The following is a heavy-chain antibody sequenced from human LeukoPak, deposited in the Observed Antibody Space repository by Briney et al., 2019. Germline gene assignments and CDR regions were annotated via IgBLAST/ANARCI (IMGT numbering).Heavy chain of an antibody. Sequence: SETLSLTCIVSGDSISSYYWCFIRQPPGKGLEWIGSIYYSGSTYYNPSLKSRVTISVDTSKNQFSLKLSSVTAADTAVYYCARDNSVEDTAWWFDPWGQGTLVTVSS. CDR1: GDSISSYY. V-gene: IGHV4-38-2*02. CDR2: IYYSGST. CDR3: ARDNSVEDTAWWFDP. J-gene: IGHJ5*02. D-gene: IGHD4-23*01.